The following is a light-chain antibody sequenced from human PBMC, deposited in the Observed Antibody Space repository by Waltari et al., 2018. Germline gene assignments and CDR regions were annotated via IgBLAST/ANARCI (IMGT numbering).Light chain of an antibody. V-gene: IGLV2-14*01. Sequence: QSALTQPASVSGSPGQSITISCTGTSRDVRAYDHVSWYQQKPGKAPQLIIYEVRDRPPGVPNRFSGSKSGYTAFLTISGLQAEDEADYYCTSYTTSRTWVFGGGTKLTVL. CDR2: EVR. CDR1: SRDVRAYDH. J-gene: IGLJ3*02. CDR3: TSYTTSRTWV.